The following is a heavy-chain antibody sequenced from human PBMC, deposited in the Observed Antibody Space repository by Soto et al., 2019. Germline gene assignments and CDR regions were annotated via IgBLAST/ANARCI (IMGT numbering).Heavy chain of an antibody. J-gene: IGHJ6*02. CDR3: ARVSWREKYGMDV. CDR2: ISSGGNFI. V-gene: IGHV3-21*06. Sequence: PGGSLRLSCVVSGFTFSDYCMNWVRQAPGRGLEWVASISSGGNFIYYADSVRGRFTISRDNAKNSLYLQMNSLRAEDTAVYYCARVSWREKYGMDVWGQGTTVTVSS. CDR1: GFTFSDYC.